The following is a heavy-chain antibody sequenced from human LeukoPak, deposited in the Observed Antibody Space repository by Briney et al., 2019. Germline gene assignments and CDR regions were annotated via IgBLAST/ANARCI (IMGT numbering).Heavy chain of an antibody. V-gene: IGHV3-48*03. D-gene: IGHD2-15*01. CDR1: GFTFDAYG. Sequence: GGSLRLSCATSGFTFDAYGMSWVRQAPGKWLEWVSYISSSGRTIYYADSVKGRFTISRDNAKNSLYLQMNSLRAEDTAVYYCARGSVAYFDYWGQGTLVTVYS. CDR3: ARGSVAYFDY. J-gene: IGHJ4*02. CDR2: ISSSGRTI.